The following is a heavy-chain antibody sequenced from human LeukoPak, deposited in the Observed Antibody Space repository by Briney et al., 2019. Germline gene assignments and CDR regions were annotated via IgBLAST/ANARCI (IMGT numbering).Heavy chain of an antibody. Sequence: SGTLSLTCAVCGGSNSSSNWWSGVRQRPGEGLEGIGEIYHSGSTHYKPCLKSRVTIPVDKSKNQFSLKLSSVTAADTAVYYCARETSIAVAGTAADASDICGQGTMVTVSS. V-gene: IGHV4-4*02. J-gene: IGHJ3*02. CDR1: GGSNSSSNW. CDR3: ARETSIAVAGTAADASDI. CDR2: IYHSGST. D-gene: IGHD6-19*01.